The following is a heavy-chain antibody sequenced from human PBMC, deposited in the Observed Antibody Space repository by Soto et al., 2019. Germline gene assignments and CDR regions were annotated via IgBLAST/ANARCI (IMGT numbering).Heavy chain of an antibody. CDR1: GFTFSSDS. V-gene: IGHV3-30*18. D-gene: IGHD7-27*01. Sequence: ESGGGVVQPGRSLRLSCAASGFTFSSDSMHWVRQAPGTGLEWVSVISYDGSNKYYADSVKGRFTISRDNSKNTLYLQMNSLRAEDTAVYYCAKDGPTTGDCYFDYWGQGTLVTVAS. J-gene: IGHJ4*02. CDR3: AKDGPTTGDCYFDY. CDR2: ISYDGSNK.